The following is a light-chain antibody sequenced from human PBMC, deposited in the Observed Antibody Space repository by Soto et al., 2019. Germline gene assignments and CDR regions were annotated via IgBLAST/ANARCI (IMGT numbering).Light chain of an antibody. CDR2: LVS. J-gene: IGKJ2*01. Sequence: DIVMTQSPLSLPVTPGEPASISCRSSQSLVHPNGYTYLDWYLQKPGQPPQLLIYLVSNRASGVPDRFSGSGSGTDFTLKISRVEAEDVGVYYCRQSQQTPKTFGQGTKLEIK. V-gene: IGKV2-28*01. CDR3: RQSQQTPKT. CDR1: QSLVHPNGYTY.